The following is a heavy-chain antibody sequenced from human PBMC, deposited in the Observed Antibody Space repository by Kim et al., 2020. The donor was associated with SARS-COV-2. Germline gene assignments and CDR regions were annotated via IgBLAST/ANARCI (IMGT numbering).Heavy chain of an antibody. Sequence: SETLSLICTVSGDSISSSTYYWTWIRQPPGKGLEWIGAIYYTGNTFYSPSLKSRVTTSLDTSKNQLSLKLSAVTAADTAVYYCASEYSSAHFDHWGQGILVTVSS. CDR1: GDSISSSTYY. D-gene: IGHD6-19*01. V-gene: IGHV4-39*07. CDR2: IYYTGNT. J-gene: IGHJ4*02. CDR3: ASEYSSAHFDH.